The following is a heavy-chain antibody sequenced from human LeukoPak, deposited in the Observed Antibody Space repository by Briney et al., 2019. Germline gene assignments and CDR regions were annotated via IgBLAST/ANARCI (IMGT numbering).Heavy chain of an antibody. J-gene: IGHJ4*02. CDR3: ARGTMIFDY. Sequence: GGSLRLSCAASGFTFSSNWMHWVRQAPGKGLVWVSRINEDGSTTNYADSVKGRSTIFRDNAKNTLYLQMNSLRAEDTAVYYCARGTMIFDYWGQGTLVTVSS. CDR1: GFTFSSNW. CDR2: INEDGSTT. V-gene: IGHV3-74*01. D-gene: IGHD3-22*01.